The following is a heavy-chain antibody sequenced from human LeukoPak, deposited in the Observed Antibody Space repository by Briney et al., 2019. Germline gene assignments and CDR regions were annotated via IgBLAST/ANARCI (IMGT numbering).Heavy chain of an antibody. Sequence: SETLSFTCTVSGGSTSSGDYYWSWIRQPPGKGLEWIGYIYYSGSTYYNPSLKSRVTISVDTSKNQFSLKLSSVTAADTAVYYCARGEDYGMDVWGQGTTVTVSS. CDR2: IYYSGST. CDR3: ARGEDYGMDV. V-gene: IGHV4-30-4*01. J-gene: IGHJ6*02. CDR1: GGSTSSGDYY.